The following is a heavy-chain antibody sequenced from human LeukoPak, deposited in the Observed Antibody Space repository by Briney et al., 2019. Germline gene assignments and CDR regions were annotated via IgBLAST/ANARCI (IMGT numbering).Heavy chain of an antibody. J-gene: IGHJ3*02. CDR2: IYHSGST. CDR1: GGSISSGGYY. Sequence: SETLSLTCTVSGGSISSGGYYWSWIRQPPGKGLEWIGYIYHSGSTYYNPSLKSRVTISVDRSKNQFSLKLSSVTAADTAVYYCARDHGGIVGATSAFDIWGQGTMVTVSS. V-gene: IGHV4-30-2*01. D-gene: IGHD1-26*01. CDR3: ARDHGGIVGATSAFDI.